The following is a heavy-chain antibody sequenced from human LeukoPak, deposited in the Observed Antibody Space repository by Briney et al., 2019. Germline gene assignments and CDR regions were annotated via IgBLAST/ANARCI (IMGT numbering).Heavy chain of an antibody. V-gene: IGHV3-49*03. Sequence: GGSLRLSCTTSGFTFGDYTMSWFRQAPGKGLEWVGLIRNKAYGGTIEYAASVKGRFTISRDDSKSIAYLQMDSLKTEDTAVYYCAKESSGWYSYYFDYWGQGTLVTVSS. CDR2: IRNKAYGGTI. CDR1: GFTFGDYT. CDR3: AKESSGWYSYYFDY. J-gene: IGHJ4*02. D-gene: IGHD6-19*01.